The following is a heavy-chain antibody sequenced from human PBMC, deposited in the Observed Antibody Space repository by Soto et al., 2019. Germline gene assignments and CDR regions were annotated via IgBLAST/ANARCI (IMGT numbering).Heavy chain of an antibody. D-gene: IGHD6-19*01. CDR1: GFTFSSYA. CDR2: ISGSGGST. V-gene: IGHV3-23*01. CDR3: AKEAGVVAGTGYYYYMDV. Sequence: GGSLRLSCAASGFTFSSYAMSWVRQAPGKGLEWVSAISGSGGSTYYAGSVKGRFTISRDNSKNTLYLQMNSLRAEDTAVDYCAKEAGVVAGTGYYYYMDVWGKGTTVTVSS. J-gene: IGHJ6*03.